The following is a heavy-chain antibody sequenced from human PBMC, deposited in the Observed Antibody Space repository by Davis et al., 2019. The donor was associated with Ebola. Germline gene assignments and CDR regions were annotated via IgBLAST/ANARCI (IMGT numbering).Heavy chain of an antibody. CDR1: GFTFSSYA. V-gene: IGHV3-23*01. CDR3: AKATPYYDILTGYSYYFDY. J-gene: IGHJ4*02. D-gene: IGHD3-9*01. CDR2: ISGSGGST. Sequence: PGGSLRLSCAASGFTFSSYAMSWVRQAPGKGLEWVSAISGSGGSTYYADSVKGRFTISRDNSKNTLYLQMNSLRAEDTAVYYCAKATPYYDILTGYSYYFDYWGQGTLVTVSS.